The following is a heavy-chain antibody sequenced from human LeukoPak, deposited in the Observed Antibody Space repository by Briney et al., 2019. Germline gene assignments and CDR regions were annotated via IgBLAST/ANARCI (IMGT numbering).Heavy chain of an antibody. CDR2: ISMSGITI. V-gene: IGHV3-48*02. CDR1: GSTLSSSR. J-gene: IGHJ3*02. Sequence: GRSLTPSCAPSGSTLSSSRMSSVSQPPGNGIGLVSYISMSGITIYYADSVKSRFTISRDNAKNSLYLQMNSLRDEATAVYYCGRNELSLMFRGVICAFDIWGQGTMVTVSS. D-gene: IGHD3-10*01. CDR3: GRNELSLMFRGVICAFDI.